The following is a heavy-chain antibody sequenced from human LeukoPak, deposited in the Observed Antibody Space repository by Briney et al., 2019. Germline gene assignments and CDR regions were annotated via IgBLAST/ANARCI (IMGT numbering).Heavy chain of an antibody. CDR3: ASGDYVWGSYRFDI. Sequence: ASVKVSCKASGYTFTSYDINWVRPATGQGVEWMGWMNPNSGNTGYAQKFQGRVTMTRNTSISTAYMELSSLRSEDTAVYYCASGDYVWGSYRFDIWGQGTMVTVSS. CDR2: MNPNSGNT. D-gene: IGHD3-16*02. J-gene: IGHJ3*02. V-gene: IGHV1-8*01. CDR1: GYTFTSYD.